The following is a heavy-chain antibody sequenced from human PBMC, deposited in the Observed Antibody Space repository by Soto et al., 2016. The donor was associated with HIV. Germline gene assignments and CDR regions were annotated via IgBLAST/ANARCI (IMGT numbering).Heavy chain of an antibody. CDR2: ISGSGSST. CDR3: TKDLPGRPVGARGRDYFDY. J-gene: IGHJ4*02. V-gene: IGHV3-23*01. D-gene: IGHD1-26*01. Sequence: EVQLLESGGGLVRPGGSLRLSCAASGFSFSTYAMSWVRQAPGKGLEWVASISGSGSSTYYADSVKGRFTISRDNSKNTLYVQMNSLRAEDTALYYCTKDLPGRPVGARGRDYFDYWGQGTLVTVSS. CDR1: GFSFSTYA.